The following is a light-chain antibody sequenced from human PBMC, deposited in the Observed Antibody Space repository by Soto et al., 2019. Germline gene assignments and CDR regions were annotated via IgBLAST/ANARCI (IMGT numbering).Light chain of an antibody. CDR1: SSHVGAYNY. J-gene: IGLJ1*01. Sequence: SVLPQPSSVTVTPGQSITISCAGTSSHVGAYNYVSWYQQLPGKAPKLMIYDVSNRPSGVSNRFSGSKSGNTASLTISGLQAEDETDYYCFSYTTSSTYVFGTGTKVTVL. CDR3: FSYTTSSTYV. V-gene: IGLV2-14*03. CDR2: DVS.